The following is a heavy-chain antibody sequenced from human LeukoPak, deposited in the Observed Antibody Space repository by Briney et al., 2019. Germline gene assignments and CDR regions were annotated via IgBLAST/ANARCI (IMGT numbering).Heavy chain of an antibody. J-gene: IGHJ4*02. V-gene: IGHV1-18*01. D-gene: IGHD6-13*01. Sequence: ASVKVSCKASGYTFTSYGISTVRQAPGQGLEGMGWISAYNGNTNYAQKLQGRVTMTTDTSTSTAYMELRSLRSDDTAVYYCARLSPTLFLRSSRRKYYFDYWGQGTLVTVSS. CDR1: GYTFTSYG. CDR3: ARLSPTLFLRSSRRKYYFDY. CDR2: ISAYNGNT.